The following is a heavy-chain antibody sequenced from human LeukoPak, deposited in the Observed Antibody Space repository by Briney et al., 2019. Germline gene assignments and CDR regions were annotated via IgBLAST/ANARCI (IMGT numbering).Heavy chain of an antibody. Sequence: SETLSLTCTVSGGSISSYYWSWIRQPPGKGLEWIGYIYYSGSTNYNPSLKSRVTISVDTSKNQFPLKLSSVTAADTAVYYCASHPGGSGWYSYFDYWGQGTLVTVSS. CDR1: GGSISSYY. CDR2: IYYSGST. V-gene: IGHV4-59*08. J-gene: IGHJ4*02. CDR3: ASHPGGSGWYSYFDY. D-gene: IGHD6-19*01.